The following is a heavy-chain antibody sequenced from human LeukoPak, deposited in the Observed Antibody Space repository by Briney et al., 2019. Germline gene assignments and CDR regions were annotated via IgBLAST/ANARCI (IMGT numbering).Heavy chain of an antibody. CDR1: GGSFSGYY. Sequence: PSESLSLTCAVYGGSFSGYYWSWIRQPPGKGLEWIGEINHRGSTNYNPSLKSRVTISVDTSKNQFSLKLSSMTVADPAVYYCARVGYSSGTTVMDVWGKGTTVTVSS. V-gene: IGHV4-34*01. J-gene: IGHJ6*03. CDR2: INHRGST. D-gene: IGHD6-19*01. CDR3: ARVGYSSGTTVMDV.